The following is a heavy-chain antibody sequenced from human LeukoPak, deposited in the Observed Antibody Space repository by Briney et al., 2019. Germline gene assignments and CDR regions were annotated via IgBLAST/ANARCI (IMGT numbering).Heavy chain of an antibody. CDR2: IYTSGST. D-gene: IGHD2-2*01. V-gene: IGHV4-61*02. CDR3: ARGYCSSTSCYAYNWFDP. CDR1: GGSISSGSYY. J-gene: IGHJ5*02. Sequence: SEALSLTCTVSGGSISSGSYYWSWIRQPAGKGLEWIGRIYTSGSTNYNPSLKSRVTISVDTSKNQFSLKLSSVTAADTAVYYCARGYCSSTSCYAYNWFDPWGQGTLVTVSS.